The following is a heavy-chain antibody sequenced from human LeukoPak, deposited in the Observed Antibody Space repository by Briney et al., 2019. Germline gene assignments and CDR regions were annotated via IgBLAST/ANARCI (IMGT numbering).Heavy chain of an antibody. Sequence: ASVKVSCKASGYTFTGYYMHWVRQAPGQGLEWMGWINPNSGGTNYAQKFQGRVTMTRDTSIRTAYMELSRLRSDDTAVYYCARDGDGYNLFDYWGQGTLVTVSS. V-gene: IGHV1-2*02. CDR2: INPNSGGT. CDR1: GYTFTGYY. D-gene: IGHD5-24*01. J-gene: IGHJ4*02. CDR3: ARDGDGYNLFDY.